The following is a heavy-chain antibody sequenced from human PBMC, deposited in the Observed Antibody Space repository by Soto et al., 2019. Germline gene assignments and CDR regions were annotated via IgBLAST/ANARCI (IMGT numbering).Heavy chain of an antibody. CDR3: AKVWTGPEH. J-gene: IGHJ1*01. D-gene: IGHD3-9*01. CDR2: ISYDGTKK. CDR1: GFTFSSYG. Sequence: GGSLRLSCAASGFTFSSYGMDWVRQAPGKGLEWVALISYDGTKKYYADSVKGRFTISSDNSKNTLYVQMNSLRAEDTAVYYCAKVWTGPEHWGQGTQVTVSS. V-gene: IGHV3-30*18.